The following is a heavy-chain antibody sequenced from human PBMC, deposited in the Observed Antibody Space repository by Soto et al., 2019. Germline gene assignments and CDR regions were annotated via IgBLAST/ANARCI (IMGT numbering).Heavy chain of an antibody. Sequence: EVQLVESGGGLVQPGGSLRLSCAASGFTFSNYWMYWVRQAPGKGLVWVSRVNNDGTDTTHADSVKGRFTISRDNAENTLYLQMNSLMEEDTAVYYCARGGLQHDLDVWGQGSTVTVSS. CDR2: VNNDGTDT. J-gene: IGHJ6*02. CDR1: GFTFSNYW. D-gene: IGHD6-13*01. V-gene: IGHV3-74*03. CDR3: ARGGLQHDLDV.